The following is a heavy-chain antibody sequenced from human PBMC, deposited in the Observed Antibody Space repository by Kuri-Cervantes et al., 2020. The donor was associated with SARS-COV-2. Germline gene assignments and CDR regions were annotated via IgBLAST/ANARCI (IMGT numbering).Heavy chain of an antibody. CDR3: ARDRRGFPGWFDP. CDR2: INTVNGDT. CDR1: GYSFSTFA. V-gene: IGHV1-3*04. J-gene: IGHJ5*02. Sequence: ASVKVSCKASGYSFSTFAIHWVRQAPGQSLEWMGWINTVNGDTGYSETLQGRVTITRDTSASTAYMELSSLRSEDTAVYYCARDRRGFPGWFDPWGQGTLVTVSS. D-gene: IGHD5-12*01.